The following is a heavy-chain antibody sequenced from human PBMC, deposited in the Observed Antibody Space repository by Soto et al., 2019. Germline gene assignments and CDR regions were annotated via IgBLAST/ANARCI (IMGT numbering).Heavy chain of an antibody. V-gene: IGHV4-31*03. CDR3: ARLKLPSGGHRSRYLFDY. CDR1: GGSISSGGYY. Sequence: SETLSLTCTVSGGSISSGGYYWSWIRQHPGKGLEWIGYIHYSGSTYYNPSLKSRVTISVDTSKNQFSLKLSSVTAADTAVYYCARLKLPSGGHRSRYLFDYWGQGTLVTVSS. D-gene: IGHD3-22*01. CDR2: IHYSGST. J-gene: IGHJ4*02.